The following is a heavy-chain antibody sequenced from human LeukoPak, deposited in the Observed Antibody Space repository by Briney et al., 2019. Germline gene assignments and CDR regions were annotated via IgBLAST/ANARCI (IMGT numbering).Heavy chain of an antibody. Sequence: SETLSLTCAVYGGSFSGYYWRWIRQPPGEGLEWIGEINHSGSTNYNASLKSRVTISVDTSKNQFSLKLNSVTAADTAVYYCARQSLYPLPDYWGPGTLVTVSS. V-gene: IGHV4-34*01. CDR2: INHSGST. CDR1: GGSFSGYY. J-gene: IGHJ4*02. CDR3: ARQSLYPLPDY. D-gene: IGHD3-16*01.